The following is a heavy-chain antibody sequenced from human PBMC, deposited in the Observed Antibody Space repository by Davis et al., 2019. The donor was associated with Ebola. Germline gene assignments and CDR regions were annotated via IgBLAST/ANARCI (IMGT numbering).Heavy chain of an antibody. CDR2: INPSGGST. J-gene: IGHJ4*02. Sequence: ASVKVSCKASGYTFTSYYMHWVRQAPGQGLEWMGIINPSGGSTNYAQKFQGRVTMTRDTSTSTVYMELRSLRSEDTAVYFCARGGVAYSDLDYWGQGTLVTVSS. D-gene: IGHD2-21*01. CDR3: ARGGVAYSDLDY. CDR1: GYTFTSYY. V-gene: IGHV1-46*01.